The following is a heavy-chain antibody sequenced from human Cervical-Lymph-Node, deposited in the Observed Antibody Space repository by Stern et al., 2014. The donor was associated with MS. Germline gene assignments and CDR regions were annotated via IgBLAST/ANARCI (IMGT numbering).Heavy chain of an antibody. CDR2: ISYDGTKK. V-gene: IGHV3-30*18. CDR3: VKDGGRTTDFDQ. CDR1: GFTFSTHG. D-gene: IGHD4-11*01. J-gene: IGHJ4*02. Sequence: QVQLVASGGGVVQPRRPLRLSCAGSGFTFSTHGMHWVRQASGKGLEWVAVISYDGTKKYYSDSVKGLFTISRDDSKNTVYLQMDSLRVEDTAVYFCVKDGGRTTDFDQWGQGTLVTVSS.